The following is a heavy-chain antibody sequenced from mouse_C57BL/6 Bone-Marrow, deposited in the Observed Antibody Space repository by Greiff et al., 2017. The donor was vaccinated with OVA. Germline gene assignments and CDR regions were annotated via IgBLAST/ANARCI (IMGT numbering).Heavy chain of an antibody. CDR2: IWWDDDK. D-gene: IGHD1-1*01. J-gene: IGHJ2*01. Sequence: QVTLKESGPGILQPSQTLSLTCSFSGFSLSTFGMGVGWIRQPSGKGLEWLAHIWWDDDKYYNPALKSRLTLSKDTSKNQVFLKIANVDTADTATYYCARIASILYYYGSSPYYFDYWGQGTTLTVSS. CDR3: ARIASILYYYGSSPYYFDY. CDR1: GFSLSTFGMG. V-gene: IGHV8-8*01.